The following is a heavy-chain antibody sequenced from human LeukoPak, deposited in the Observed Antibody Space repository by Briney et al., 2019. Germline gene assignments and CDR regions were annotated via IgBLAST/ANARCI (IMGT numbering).Heavy chain of an antibody. D-gene: IGHD3-16*01. J-gene: IGHJ3*02. Sequence: GGSLRLSCAASGFTFSSYGMHWVRQAPGKGLEWVAVILNDGSQEKYADSVKGRFTISRDNSKNTLFLQMNSLRAEDTAVYYCARDDALGDNALDIWGQGAMVTVSS. CDR3: ARDDALGDNALDI. CDR1: GFTFSSYG. CDR2: ILNDGSQE. V-gene: IGHV3-33*01.